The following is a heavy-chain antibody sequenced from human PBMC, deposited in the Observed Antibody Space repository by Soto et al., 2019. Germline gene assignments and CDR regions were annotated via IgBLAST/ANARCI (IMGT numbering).Heavy chain of an antibody. D-gene: IGHD1-1*01. CDR2: ISYDGSNK. Sequence: GGSLRLSCAASGFTFSSYGMHWVRQAPGKGLEWVAVISYDGSNKYYADSVKGRFTISRDNSKNTLYLQMNSLRAEDTAVYYCAKGAWATGTVTPYYGMDVWGQGTAVTVSS. CDR3: AKGAWATGTVTPYYGMDV. CDR1: GFTFSSYG. V-gene: IGHV3-30*18. J-gene: IGHJ6*02.